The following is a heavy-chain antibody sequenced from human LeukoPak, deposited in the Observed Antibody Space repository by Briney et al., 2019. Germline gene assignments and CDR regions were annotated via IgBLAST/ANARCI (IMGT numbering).Heavy chain of an antibody. CDR1: GFTFDDYG. D-gene: IGHD4-17*01. CDR3: ARDKTTVTTGLDY. V-gene: IGHV3-20*04. J-gene: IGHJ4*02. Sequence: GGSLRLSCAASGFTFDDYGMSWVRQGPGKGLEWVSGINWNGGSTGYADSVKGRFTISRDNAKNALYLQMNSLRAEDTAFYYCARDKTTVTTGLDYWGQGTLVTVSS. CDR2: INWNGGST.